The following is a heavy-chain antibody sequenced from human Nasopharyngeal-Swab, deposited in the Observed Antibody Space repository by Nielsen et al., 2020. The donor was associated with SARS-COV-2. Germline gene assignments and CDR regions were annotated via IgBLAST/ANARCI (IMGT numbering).Heavy chain of an antibody. Sequence: GESLKISCAASGFTFNYFGMHWVRQAPGKGLEWVAVISYDGSDKYYADSVKGRFTISRDNSKNTLYLQMHSLRAEDTAMYYCARGLGGTYPYYYYGMDVWGQGTTVTVSS. J-gene: IGHJ6*02. D-gene: IGHD1-26*01. CDR1: GFTFNYFG. CDR2: ISYDGSDK. CDR3: ARGLGGTYPYYYYGMDV. V-gene: IGHV3-30*03.